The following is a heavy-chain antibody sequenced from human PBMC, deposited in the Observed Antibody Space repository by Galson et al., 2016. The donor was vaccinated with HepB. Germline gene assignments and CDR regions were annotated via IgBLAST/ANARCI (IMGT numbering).Heavy chain of an antibody. Sequence: SVKVSCKASGYTFTGYYIHWVRQAPGRGLEWLAWIKPDTGATDCAQKFQGRVTMTRDTSVNTAYMEITSLTSDDTAVYFCARSYNLYGMDLWGKGTSVTVSS. J-gene: IGHJ6*04. CDR1: GYTFTGYY. CDR2: IKPDTGAT. CDR3: ARSYNLYGMDL. V-gene: IGHV1-2*02. D-gene: IGHD5-24*01.